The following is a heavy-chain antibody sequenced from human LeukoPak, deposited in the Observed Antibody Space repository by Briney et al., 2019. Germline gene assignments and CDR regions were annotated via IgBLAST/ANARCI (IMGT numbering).Heavy chain of an antibody. D-gene: IGHD3-10*01. V-gene: IGHV3-23*01. Sequence: TGGSLRLSCVASQFTFSSYAMSWVRQAPGKGLEWVSTISDRGDNTHHADSVKGRFTISRDNSKNTLYLQMNSLRDEDTAVYYCARYDGGSGPFDYWGQGTLVTVSS. CDR2: ISDRGDNT. J-gene: IGHJ4*02. CDR3: ARYDGGSGPFDY. CDR1: QFTFSSYA.